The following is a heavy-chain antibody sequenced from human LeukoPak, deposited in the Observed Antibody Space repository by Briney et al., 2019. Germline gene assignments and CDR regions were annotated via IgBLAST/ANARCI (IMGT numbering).Heavy chain of an antibody. J-gene: IGHJ4*02. CDR1: GYTFTGYH. Sequence: ASVKVSCKASGYTFTGYHMHWVRQAPGQGLEWMGWISAYNGNTNYAQKLQGRVTMTTDTSTSTAYMELRSLRSDDTAVYYCARESGYYDSSGYYKYYFDYWGQGTLVTVSS. D-gene: IGHD3-22*01. CDR2: ISAYNGNT. CDR3: ARESGYYDSSGYYKYYFDY. V-gene: IGHV1-18*04.